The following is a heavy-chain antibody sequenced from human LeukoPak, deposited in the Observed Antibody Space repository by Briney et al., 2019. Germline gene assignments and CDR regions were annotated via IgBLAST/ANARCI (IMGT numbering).Heavy chain of an antibody. J-gene: IGHJ4*02. CDR1: GISFSTYW. D-gene: IGHD2-15*01. CDR2: IRQDGSER. Sequence: GGSLRLSCAASGISFSTYWMSWVRQAPGKGLEWVANIRQDGSERYYVDSVKGRFTISRDYAKNSLYLQMNSLRAEDTAVYYCATGKQLLDYWGQGTLVTVSS. CDR3: ATGKQLLDY. V-gene: IGHV3-7*01.